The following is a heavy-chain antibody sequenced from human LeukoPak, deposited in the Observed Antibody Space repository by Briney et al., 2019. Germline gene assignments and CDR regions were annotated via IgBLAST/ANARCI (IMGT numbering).Heavy chain of an antibody. J-gene: IGHJ6*03. V-gene: IGHV4-4*02. CDR3: AREYFSANYFFYYMDV. D-gene: IGHD3-3*01. CDR2: IYHSGST. CDR1: GGSISSSNW. Sequence: SETLSLTCAVSGGSISSSNWWSWVRQPPGKGLEWIGEIYHSGSTNYNPSLKSRVTISVDKSKNQFSLKLSSVTAADTAVYYCAREYFSANYFFYYMDVWGTGTTVTVSS.